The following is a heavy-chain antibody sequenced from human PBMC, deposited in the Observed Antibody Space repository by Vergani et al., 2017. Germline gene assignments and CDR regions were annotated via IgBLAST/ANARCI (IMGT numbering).Heavy chain of an antibody. CDR2: ISSSSSTI. Sequence: EVQLVESGGGLVQPGGSLRLSCAASGFPFSSYSMNCVRQAPGKGLEWVSYISSSSSTIYYADSMKGRFTISRDTAKNSVYLQMNSLRAEDSAVYYCARVGPSGSYYYYYMDVWGKGTTVTVSS. J-gene: IGHJ6*03. D-gene: IGHD1-26*01. CDR3: ARVGPSGSYYYYYMDV. CDR1: GFPFSSYS. V-gene: IGHV3-48*01.